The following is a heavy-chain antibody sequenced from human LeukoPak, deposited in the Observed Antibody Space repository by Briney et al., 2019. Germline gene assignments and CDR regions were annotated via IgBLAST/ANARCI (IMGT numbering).Heavy chain of an antibody. CDR3: ARAPRYCSGGSCGRPYYYYMDV. D-gene: IGHD2-15*01. CDR1: GYTFTGYY. V-gene: IGHV1-2*02. Sequence: EASVKVSCTASGYTFTGYYMHWVRQAPGQGLEWMGWTNPNSGGTNYAQKFQGRVTMTRDTSISTAYMELSRLRSDDTAVYYCARAPRYCSGGSCGRPYYYYMDVWGKGTTVTVSS. J-gene: IGHJ6*03. CDR2: TNPNSGGT.